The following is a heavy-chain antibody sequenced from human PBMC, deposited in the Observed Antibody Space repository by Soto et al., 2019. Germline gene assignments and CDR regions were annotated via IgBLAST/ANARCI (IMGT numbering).Heavy chain of an antibody. V-gene: IGHV1-3*01. Sequence: ASVKVSCKASGYTFTSYAMHWVRQAPGQRLEWMGWINAGNGNTKYSQKFQGRVTITRDTSASTAYMELSSLRSEDTAVYYCARDLGIVVVPAAIFGFDYWGQGTLVTVSS. CDR2: INAGNGNT. J-gene: IGHJ4*02. CDR3: ARDLGIVVVPAAIFGFDY. D-gene: IGHD2-2*02. CDR1: GYTFTSYA.